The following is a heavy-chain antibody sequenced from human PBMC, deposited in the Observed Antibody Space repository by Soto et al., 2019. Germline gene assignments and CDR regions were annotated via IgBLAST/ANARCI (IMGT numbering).Heavy chain of an antibody. CDR2: IYHSGST. CDR1: GGSISSGGYS. Sequence: SETLSLTCAVSGGSISSGGYSWSWIRQPPGKGLEWIGYIYHSGSTYYNPSLKSRVTLSVDTSKNQFSLKRSSVTAADTAVYYCARAAPNDDFWSDYPKWFDPWGQGTLVAVSS. CDR3: ARAAPNDDFWSDYPKWFDP. V-gene: IGHV4-30-2*02. J-gene: IGHJ5*02. D-gene: IGHD3-3*01.